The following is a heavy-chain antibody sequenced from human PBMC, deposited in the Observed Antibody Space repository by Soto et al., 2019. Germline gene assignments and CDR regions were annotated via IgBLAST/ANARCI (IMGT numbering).Heavy chain of an antibody. Sequence: QVQLVQSGAEVKKPGASVKVSCKASGYTFTSYYIHWVRQAPGQGLEWMGTINPSGGTTSYAQKLQGRVTLTRDTSTNTVHMELSSLRSEDTSVYYCARSAARPRGVDVWGRGTTVTVSS. CDR2: INPSGGTT. V-gene: IGHV1-46*01. J-gene: IGHJ6*02. D-gene: IGHD6-6*01. CDR3: ARSAARPRGVDV. CDR1: GYTFTSYY.